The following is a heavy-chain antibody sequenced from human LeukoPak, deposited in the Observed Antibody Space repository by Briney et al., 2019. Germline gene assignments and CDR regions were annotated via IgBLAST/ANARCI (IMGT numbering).Heavy chain of an antibody. J-gene: IGHJ3*02. Sequence: PSETLSLTCAVYGGSFSGYYWSWIRQPPGKGLEWIGEINHSGSTNYNPSLKSRVTISVDTSKNQFSLKLSSVTAADTAVYYCARDASHIAVAGRGGDAFDIWGQGTMVTVSS. CDR1: GGSFSGYY. D-gene: IGHD6-19*01. CDR3: ARDASHIAVAGRGGDAFDI. V-gene: IGHV4-34*01. CDR2: INHSGST.